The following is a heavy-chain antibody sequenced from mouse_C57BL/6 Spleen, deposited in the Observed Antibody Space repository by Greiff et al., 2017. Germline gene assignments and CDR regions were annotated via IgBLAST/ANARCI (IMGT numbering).Heavy chain of an antibody. V-gene: IGHV5-4*03. CDR1: GFTFSSYA. Sequence: EVKLMESGGGLVKPGGSLKLSCAASGFTFSSYAMSWVRQTPDKRLEWVATISDGGSYTYYPDNVKGRFPISRDNAKDNLYLQMSHLKSEDTAMYYCARASKGFAYWGQGTLVTVSA. CDR2: ISDGGSYT. D-gene: IGHD2-10*02. CDR3: ARASKGFAY. J-gene: IGHJ3*01.